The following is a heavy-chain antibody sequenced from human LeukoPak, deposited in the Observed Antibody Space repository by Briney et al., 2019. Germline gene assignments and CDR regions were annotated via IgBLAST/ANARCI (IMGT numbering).Heavy chain of an antibody. J-gene: IGHJ6*02. CDR3: ARGIAAAGYYYYGMDV. CDR2: INSDGSST. D-gene: IGHD6-13*01. Sequence: GGSLRLSCAASGFTFSSYWMHWVRQAPGKGLVWVSRINSDGSSTSYADSVKGRFTISRDNAKDTLYLQMNSLRAEDTAVYYCARGIAAAGYYYYGMDVWGQGTTVIVSS. V-gene: IGHV3-74*01. CDR1: GFTFSSYW.